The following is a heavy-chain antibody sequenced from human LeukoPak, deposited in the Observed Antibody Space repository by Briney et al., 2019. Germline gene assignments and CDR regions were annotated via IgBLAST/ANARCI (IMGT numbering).Heavy chain of an antibody. D-gene: IGHD3-16*02. Sequence: SVKVSCKASGGTFSSYAISWVRQAPGQGLEWMGRIIPIFGTANYAQKFQGRVTITTDESTSTAYMELSSLRSEDTAVYYCARDPGGVIVNSRFDYWGQGTLVTVSS. J-gene: IGHJ4*02. V-gene: IGHV1-69*05. CDR2: IIPIFGTA. CDR3: ARDPGGVIVNSRFDY. CDR1: GGTFSSYA.